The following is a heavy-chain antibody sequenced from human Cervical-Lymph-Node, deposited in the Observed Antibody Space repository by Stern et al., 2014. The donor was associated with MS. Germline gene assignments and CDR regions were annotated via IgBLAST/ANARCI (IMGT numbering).Heavy chain of an antibody. CDR3: ARGGRGTSYYWQY. D-gene: IGHD1-26*01. Sequence: MQLVESGGDLVKPGGTLRLSCAASGLTFSDYYITWIRQAPGKGPEWVSHISSSGSTTFYADSVKGRFTVSRDNAKNSVYLQMNSLTAEDTALYYCARGGRGTSYYWQYWGQGTLVTVSS. CDR2: ISSSGSTT. CDR1: GLTFSDYY. V-gene: IGHV3-11*01. J-gene: IGHJ4*02.